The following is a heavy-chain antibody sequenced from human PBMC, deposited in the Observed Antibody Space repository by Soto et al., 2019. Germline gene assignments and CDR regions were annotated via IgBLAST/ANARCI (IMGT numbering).Heavy chain of an antibody. CDR2: INAGNGNT. J-gene: IGHJ6*02. D-gene: IGHD6-13*01. V-gene: IGHV1-3*01. CDR1: GYTFTSYA. CDR3: ARDPQQLVDYYYYGMDV. Sequence: GASVKVSCKASGYTFTSYAMHWVRQAPGQRLEWMGWINAGNGNTKYSQKFQGRVTITRDTSASTAYMELSSLRSEDTAVYYCARDPQQLVDYYYYGMDVWGQGTTVTVSS.